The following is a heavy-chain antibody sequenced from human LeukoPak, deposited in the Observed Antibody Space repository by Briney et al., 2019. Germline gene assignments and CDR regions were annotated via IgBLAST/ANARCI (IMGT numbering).Heavy chain of an antibody. Sequence: GGSLRLSCAASGFTFSSYGMHWVRQAPGKGLEWVAFIRYDGSNKYYADSVKGRFTISRDNSKNTLYLQMNSLRAEDTAVYYCARDTPYDFWHPFDYWGQGTLVTVSS. CDR3: ARDTPYDFWHPFDY. CDR1: GFTFSSYG. CDR2: IRYDGSNK. V-gene: IGHV3-30*02. D-gene: IGHD3-3*01. J-gene: IGHJ4*02.